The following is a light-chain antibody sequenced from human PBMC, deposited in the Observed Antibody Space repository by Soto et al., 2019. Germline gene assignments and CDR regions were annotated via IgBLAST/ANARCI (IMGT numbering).Light chain of an antibody. J-gene: IGKJ5*01. CDR2: VAS. CDR1: QSVSSSY. Sequence: EIVLTQSPGTLSLSPGERATLSCRASQSVSSSYLAWYQQKPGQAPRLLIYVASSRATGIPDRFSGRGSGTDFTLTISRLEPEDFAVYYCQQYGSSPPVTFGQGTRLEIK. V-gene: IGKV3-20*01. CDR3: QQYGSSPPVT.